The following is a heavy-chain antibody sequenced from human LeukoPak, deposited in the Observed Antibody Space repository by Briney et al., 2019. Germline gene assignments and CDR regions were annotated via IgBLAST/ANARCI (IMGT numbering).Heavy chain of an antibody. V-gene: IGHV4-59*01. CDR2: ILYSGST. CDR3: ARTRSSTWHLLDY. J-gene: IGHJ4*02. CDR1: GGSISSYY. Sequence: SETLSLTCTVSGGSISSYYWSWIRQPPGKGLEWIGYILYSGSTNYNPSLESRVTISVDTSKNQFSLKLTSVTAADTAVYYCARTRSSTWHLLDYWGQGTLVTVSS. D-gene: IGHD6-13*01.